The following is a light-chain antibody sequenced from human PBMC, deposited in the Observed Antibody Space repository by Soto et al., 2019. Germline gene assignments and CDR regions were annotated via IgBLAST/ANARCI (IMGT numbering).Light chain of an antibody. CDR3: SSYTSDSTYV. Sequence: QSAITQPPSLSGSPGQSITISCTGTSSDVGGYTSVSWYQQHPGKAPKLVIYEVSDRPSGVSSRFSGSKSGNTASLTISGLQAEDEADYYCSSYTSDSTYVFGTGTKLTVL. V-gene: IGLV2-14*01. CDR1: SSDVGGYTS. J-gene: IGLJ1*01. CDR2: EVS.